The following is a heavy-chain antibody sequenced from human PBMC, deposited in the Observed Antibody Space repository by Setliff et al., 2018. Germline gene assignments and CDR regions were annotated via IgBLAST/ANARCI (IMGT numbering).Heavy chain of an antibody. V-gene: IGHV1-69*13. J-gene: IGHJ3*02. CDR1: GGTFSSYA. Sequence: ASVKVSCKASGGTFSSYAISWVRQAPGQGLEWMGGIIPIFGTANYAQKFQGRVTITADESTSTAYMELSSLRSEDTAVYYCARVLEPNYYDSSGYYLNHAFDIWGQGTMVT. CDR2: IIPIFGTA. CDR3: ARVLEPNYYDSSGYYLNHAFDI. D-gene: IGHD3-22*01.